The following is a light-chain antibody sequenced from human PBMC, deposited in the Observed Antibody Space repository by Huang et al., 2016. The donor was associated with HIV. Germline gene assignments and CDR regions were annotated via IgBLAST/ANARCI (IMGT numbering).Light chain of an antibody. V-gene: IGKV2-30*02. CDR1: QSLVHSDGVTY. CDR2: KVS. J-gene: IGKJ1*01. CDR3: MQGTHWPWT. Sequence: DVVMTQSPLSLPVTLGQPASISCRSSQSLVHSDGVTYLNWFHQRPGLSPRRLVHKVSNRDSGVPNRFSGSWSDTDFTLKSNRVEAEDVGVYYCMQGTHWPWTFGQGTKVEIK.